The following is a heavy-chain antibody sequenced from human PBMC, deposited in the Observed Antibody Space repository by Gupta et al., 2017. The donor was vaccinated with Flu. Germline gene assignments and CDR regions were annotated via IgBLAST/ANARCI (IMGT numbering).Heavy chain of an antibody. CDR2: LNPDATTI. Sequence: EVQLVESGGGLVQPGGSLRLSCVASGVTLRNHWMHWVRQAPGKGLVWVSGLNPDATTIFDADSVKGRFAISRDDAKNTLFLEMSSLRADDTAVYHCVRGKGNIAAPGAFEMWGLGTVVIVSA. D-gene: IGHD6-6*01. CDR3: VRGKGNIAAPGAFEM. CDR1: GVTLRNHW. V-gene: IGHV3-74*01. J-gene: IGHJ3*02.